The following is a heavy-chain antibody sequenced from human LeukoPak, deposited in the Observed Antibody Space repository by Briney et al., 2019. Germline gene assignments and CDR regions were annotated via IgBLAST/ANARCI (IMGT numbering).Heavy chain of an antibody. CDR1: GFTFSDYY. J-gene: IGHJ6*03. CDR2: IYYSGST. CDR3: AREHDYYYYMDV. Sequence: GSLRLSCAASGFTFSDYYMSWIHQPPGKGLEWIGYIYYSGSTNYNPSLKSRVTISVDTSKNQFSLKLNSVTAADTAVYYCAREHDYYYYMDVWGKGTTVTVSS. V-gene: IGHV4-59*01.